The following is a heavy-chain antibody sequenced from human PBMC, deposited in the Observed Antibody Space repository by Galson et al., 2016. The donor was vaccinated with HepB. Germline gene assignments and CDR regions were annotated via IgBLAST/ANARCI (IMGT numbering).Heavy chain of an antibody. CDR3: ARGGTLVRGLIAFDS. CDR1: GSSIRTGYY. J-gene: IGHJ4*02. CDR2: IYHSGTT. Sequence: SETLSLTCTVSGSSIRTGYYWGWIRQSAGKGLEWIGSIYHSGTTYYKVSFKSRVTISVDTSKNQFSLKLRSVTAADTAVYYCARGGTLVRGLIAFDSWGQGTLVTVSS. D-gene: IGHD3-10*01. V-gene: IGHV4-38-2*02.